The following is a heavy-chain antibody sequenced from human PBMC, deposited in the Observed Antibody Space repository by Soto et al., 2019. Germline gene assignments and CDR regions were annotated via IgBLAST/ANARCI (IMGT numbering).Heavy chain of an antibody. CDR1: GGSFSGYY. Sequence: QVQLQQWGAGLLKPSETLSLTCAVYGGSFSGYYWSWIRQPPGKGLEWIGEINHSGSTNYNPSLQRRVTISVDTSKNQFSLKLSSVTAADTAVYYCARYRTIYGSGSYYTNWFDPWGQGTLVTVSS. CDR2: INHSGST. D-gene: IGHD3-10*01. CDR3: ARYRTIYGSGSYYTNWFDP. J-gene: IGHJ5*02. V-gene: IGHV4-34*01.